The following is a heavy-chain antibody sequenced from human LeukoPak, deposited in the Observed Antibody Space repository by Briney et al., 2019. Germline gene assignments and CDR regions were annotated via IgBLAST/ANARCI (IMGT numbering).Heavy chain of an antibody. J-gene: IGHJ4*02. V-gene: IGHV5-51*01. CDR3: ARASTTVTSPRYYFDY. CDR2: IYPGESDT. Sequence: GESLKISFQGSGCSFTSYWIGWVRAMPGKGLAWMGIIYPGESDTRYSPSFQGQVTISADKSISTAYLQWSSLKASDTAMYYCARASTTVTSPRYYFDYWGQGTLVTVSS. CDR1: GCSFTSYW. D-gene: IGHD4-17*01.